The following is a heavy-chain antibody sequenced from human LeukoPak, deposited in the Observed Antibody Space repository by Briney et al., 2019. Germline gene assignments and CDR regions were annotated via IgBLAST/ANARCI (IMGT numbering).Heavy chain of an antibody. D-gene: IGHD3-22*01. CDR3: ARILGYYDSSGYSFGYAFDI. Sequence: SETLSLTCAVSGDSISSSTYYWAWIRQPPGKGLEWIASGDYSGGTYYNPSLESRVAISADMSKNQISLKLTSVTAADTAVYYCARILGYYDSSGYSFGYAFDIWGQGTMVTVSS. CDR2: GDYSGGT. CDR1: GDSISSSTYY. V-gene: IGHV4-39*07. J-gene: IGHJ3*02.